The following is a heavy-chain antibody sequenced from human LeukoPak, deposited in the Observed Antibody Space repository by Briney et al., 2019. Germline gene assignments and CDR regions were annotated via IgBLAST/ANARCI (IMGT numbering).Heavy chain of an antibody. CDR2: ISYDGSNK. J-gene: IGHJ4*02. Sequence: GGSLRLSCAASGFTFSSYGMHWVRQVPGKGLEWVAVISYDGSNKYYADSVKGRFTISRDNSKNTLYLQMNSLRAEDTAVYYCASIASHGDHIVPQFDYWGQGTLVTVSS. CDR1: GFTFSSYG. D-gene: IGHD4-17*01. CDR3: ASIASHGDHIVPQFDY. V-gene: IGHV3-30*03.